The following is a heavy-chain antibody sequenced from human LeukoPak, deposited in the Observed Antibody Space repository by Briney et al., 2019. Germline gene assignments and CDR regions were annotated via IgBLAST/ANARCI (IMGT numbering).Heavy chain of an antibody. Sequence: GASVKVSCKASGYTFTDYYIHWVRQAPGQWLEWMGRINPKSGGTNYAQKFQGRVTMTRDTSIATAYMELNNLRSDDTTSFYCARSWTKTNYHYMDVWAKGTTVTVS. J-gene: IGHJ6*03. CDR3: ARSWTKTNYHYMDV. V-gene: IGHV1-2*06. D-gene: IGHD1-14*01. CDR2: INPKSGGT. CDR1: GYTFTDYY.